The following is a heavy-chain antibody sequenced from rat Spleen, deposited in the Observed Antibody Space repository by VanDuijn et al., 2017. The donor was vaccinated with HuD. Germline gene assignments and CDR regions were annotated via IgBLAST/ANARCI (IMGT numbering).Heavy chain of an antibody. CDR3: ARRDTTTDY. CDR2: LSSDSSPT. Sequence: EVQLVESGGGLVQPGRSLKLSCVASGFTFSDYGMNWIRQAPGQGLEWVATLSSDSSPTYYRDAVKGRFTISRDNAKSTLYLQMDSLRSEDTATYYCARRDTTTDYWGQGVMVTVSS. V-gene: IGHV5-29*01. J-gene: IGHJ2*01. CDR1: GFTFSDYG. D-gene: IGHD1-5*01.